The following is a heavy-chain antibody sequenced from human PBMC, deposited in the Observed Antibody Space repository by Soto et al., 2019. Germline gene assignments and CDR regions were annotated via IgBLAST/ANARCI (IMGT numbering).Heavy chain of an antibody. D-gene: IGHD6-13*01. J-gene: IGHJ4*02. CDR1: GFTVSSNY. CDR3: ARDDSSSLYYFDY. CDR2: IYSGGST. V-gene: IGHV3-66*01. Sequence: EVQLVESGGGLVQPGGSLRLSCAASGFTVSSNYMSWVRQAPGKGLEWVSVIYSGGSTYYADSVKGRFTISRDNSKHTLYLQMNSLRAEDTAVYYCARDDSSSLYYFDYWGQGTLVTVSS.